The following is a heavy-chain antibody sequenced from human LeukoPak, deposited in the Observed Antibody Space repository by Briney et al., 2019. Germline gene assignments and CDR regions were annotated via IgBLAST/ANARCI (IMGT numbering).Heavy chain of an antibody. CDR2: IYYGGST. CDR3: ARINYGDYGSYYGMDV. CDR1: GGAISSYS. J-gene: IGHJ6*04. V-gene: IGHV4-59*01. Sequence: PSETLSLTCTVSGGAISSYSWSWVRQPPAKGLQWIADIYYGGSTKYNPSLKSRVTISVDRAKNLFSLKLNSVTAADTAMYYCARINYGDYGSYYGMDVWGKGTTVTVSS. D-gene: IGHD4-17*01.